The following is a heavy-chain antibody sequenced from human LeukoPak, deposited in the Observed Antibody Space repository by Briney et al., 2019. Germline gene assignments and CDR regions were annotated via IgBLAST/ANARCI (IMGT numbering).Heavy chain of an antibody. Sequence: PGGSLRLSCAASGFTFSSYSMNWVRQAPGKGLEWVSSISSSSSYIYYADSVKGRFTISRDNAKNSLYLQMNSLRAEDTAVYYCARDSYYYDSSGYYYFDYWGQETLVTVSS. V-gene: IGHV3-21*01. CDR1: GFTFSSYS. CDR2: ISSSSSYI. CDR3: ARDSYYYDSSGYYYFDY. D-gene: IGHD3-22*01. J-gene: IGHJ4*02.